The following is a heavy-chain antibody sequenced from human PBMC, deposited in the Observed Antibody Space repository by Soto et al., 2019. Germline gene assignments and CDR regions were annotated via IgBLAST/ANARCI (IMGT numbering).Heavy chain of an antibody. CDR3: ARRTYDSSGYYYVEYFDY. D-gene: IGHD3-22*01. J-gene: IGHJ4*02. V-gene: IGHV3-48*01. CDR1: GFTFSSYA. Sequence: GGSLRLSCAASGFTFSSYAMSWVRQAPGKGLEWVSDISGSSSTIYYADSVKGRFTISRDNAKNSLYLQMNSLRAEDTAVYYCARRTYDSSGYYYVEYFDYWGQGTLVTVSS. CDR2: ISGSSSTI.